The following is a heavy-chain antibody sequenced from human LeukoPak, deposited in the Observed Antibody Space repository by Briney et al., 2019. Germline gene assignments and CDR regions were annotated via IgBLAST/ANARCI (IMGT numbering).Heavy chain of an antibody. CDR2: IYHSGST. D-gene: IGHD3-9*01. J-gene: IGHJ4*02. CDR1: GGSISSSNW. V-gene: IGHV4-4*02. CDR3: ARSDYDILTGYPSPLDY. Sequence: SETLSLTCAVSGGSISSSNWWSWVRQPPGKGLEWIGEIYHSGSTNYNPSLKSRVTISVDKSKNQFSLKLSSVTAADTAVYYCARSDYDILTGYPSPLDYWGQGTLVTVSS.